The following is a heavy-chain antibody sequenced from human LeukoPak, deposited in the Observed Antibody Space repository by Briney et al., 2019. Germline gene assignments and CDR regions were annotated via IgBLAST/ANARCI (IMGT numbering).Heavy chain of an antibody. J-gene: IGHJ4*02. V-gene: IGHV4-59*01. CDR1: GGSISSYY. CDR2: IYYSGST. D-gene: IGHD6-13*01. Sequence: SETLSLTCTVSGGSISSYYWSWIRQPPGKGLEWIGYIYYSGSTNYNPSPKSRVTISVDTSKNQFSLKLSSVTAADTAVYYCARVAAAGKDFDYWGQGTLVTVSS. CDR3: ARVAAAGKDFDY.